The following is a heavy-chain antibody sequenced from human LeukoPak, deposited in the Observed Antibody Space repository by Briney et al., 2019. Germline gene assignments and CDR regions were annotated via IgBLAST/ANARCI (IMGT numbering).Heavy chain of an antibody. J-gene: IGHJ4*02. V-gene: IGHV4-38-2*02. D-gene: IGHD4-23*01. Sequence: SETLSLTCTVSGYSISSRYYWGWIRQPPGKGLEWIGSIYHSGSTYYNPSLKSRVTISVDTSKNQFSLKLSSVTAADTAVYYCARDLGHGGDSDYWGQGTLVIVSS. CDR1: GYSISSRYY. CDR3: ARDLGHGGDSDY. CDR2: IYHSGST.